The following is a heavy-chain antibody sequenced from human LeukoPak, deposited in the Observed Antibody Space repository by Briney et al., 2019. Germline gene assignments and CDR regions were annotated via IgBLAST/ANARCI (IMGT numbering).Heavy chain of an antibody. CDR3: AKRAGMYQLYYYYYMDV. Sequence: GGSLRLSCAASGFSFSSYGMHWVRQAPGKGLEWVAFIRYDGSNKYYADSVKGRFTISRDNSKNTLYLQMNSLRAEDTAVYYCAKRAGMYQLYYYYYMDVWGKGTTVTVSS. V-gene: IGHV3-30*02. D-gene: IGHD2-2*01. J-gene: IGHJ6*03. CDR1: GFSFSSYG. CDR2: IRYDGSNK.